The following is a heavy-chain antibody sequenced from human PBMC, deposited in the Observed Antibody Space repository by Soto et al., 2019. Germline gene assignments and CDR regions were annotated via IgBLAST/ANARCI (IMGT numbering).Heavy chain of an antibody. D-gene: IGHD5-12*01. CDR3: ARDRRGWLQGQIMDV. CDR2: ISSSGSTI. Sequence: EVQLVESGGGLVQPGGSLRLSCAASGFTFSSYEMNWVRQAPGKGLEWVSYISSSGSTIYYADSVKGRFTISRDNAKNSLYLQMNSLRAEDTAVYYCARDRRGWLQGQIMDVWGQGTTVTVSS. V-gene: IGHV3-48*03. J-gene: IGHJ6*02. CDR1: GFTFSSYE.